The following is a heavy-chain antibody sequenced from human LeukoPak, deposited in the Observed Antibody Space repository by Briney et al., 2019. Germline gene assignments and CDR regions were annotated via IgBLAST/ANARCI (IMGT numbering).Heavy chain of an antibody. J-gene: IGHJ4*02. CDR1: GGSISPYY. CDR3: VTYYFDSSGPKKNY. D-gene: IGHD3-22*01. Sequence: SETLSLICTVSGGSISPYYWRWIRRPPGRGLEWIGDMLYSGITNYNPSLKSRVTISVDTSKKQFSLKLSSVTAADTAVYYCVTYYFDSSGPKKNYWGQGTLVTVSS. V-gene: IGHV4-59*12. CDR2: MLYSGIT.